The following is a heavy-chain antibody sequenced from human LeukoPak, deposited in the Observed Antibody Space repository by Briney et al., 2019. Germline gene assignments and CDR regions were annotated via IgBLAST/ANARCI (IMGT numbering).Heavy chain of an antibody. D-gene: IGHD6-13*01. J-gene: IGHJ4*02. V-gene: IGHV3-48*01. CDR2: ISSISSTI. Sequence: GGSLRLSCVASGFTFSDYGMNWVRQAPGKGLEWVSHISSISSTIKYGDSVKGRFTISRDNAKNSLYLQMNSLRAEDTAVYYCARGSYSSRFLFDYWGQGTLVTVSS. CDR1: GFTFSDYG. CDR3: ARGSYSSRFLFDY.